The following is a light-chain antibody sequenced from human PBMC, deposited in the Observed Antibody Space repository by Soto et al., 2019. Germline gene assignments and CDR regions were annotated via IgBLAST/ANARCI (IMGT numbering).Light chain of an antibody. V-gene: IGKV3-20*01. J-gene: IGKJ5*01. CDR2: GAS. CDR1: QSVSSSY. Sequence: EIVLTHSPGTLSLSPCESATLSFSASQSVSSSYLAWCQQKPGQAPRLLIYGASSRATGIPDRFSGSGSGTDFTLTISRLEPEDFVVYYCQQFDDSVTFGQGTRLEIK. CDR3: QQFDDSVT.